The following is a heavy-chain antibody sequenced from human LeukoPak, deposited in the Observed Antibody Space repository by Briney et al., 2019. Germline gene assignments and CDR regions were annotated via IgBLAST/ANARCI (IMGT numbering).Heavy chain of an antibody. CDR3: AREFGGYDSPNWFDP. Sequence: SVKVSCKASGGTFSSYAISWVRQAPGQGLEWMGGIIPIFGTANYAQKFQGRVTVTADKSTSTAYMELSSLRSEDTAVYHCAREFGGYDSPNWFDPWGQGTLVTVSS. D-gene: IGHD5-12*01. J-gene: IGHJ5*02. CDR1: GGTFSSYA. V-gene: IGHV1-69*06. CDR2: IIPIFGTA.